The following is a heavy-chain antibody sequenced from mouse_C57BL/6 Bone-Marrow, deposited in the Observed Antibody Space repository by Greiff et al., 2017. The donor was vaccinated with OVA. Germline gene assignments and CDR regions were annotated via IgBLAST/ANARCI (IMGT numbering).Heavy chain of an antibody. V-gene: IGHV1-62-2*01. CDR2: FYPGSGSI. D-gene: IGHD4-1*02. Sequence: QVQLQQSGAELVKPGASVKLSCKASGYTFTEYTIHWVKQRPGQGLEWIGWFYPGSGSIKYNEKFKDKATLTADKSSSTVYMELSRLTSEDSAVYFGAQHALNWEGFAYWGQGTLVTVSA. CDR1: GYTFTEYT. CDR3: AQHALNWEGFAY. J-gene: IGHJ3*01.